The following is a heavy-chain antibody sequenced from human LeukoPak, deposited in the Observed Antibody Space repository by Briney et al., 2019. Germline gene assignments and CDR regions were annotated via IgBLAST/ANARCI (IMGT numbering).Heavy chain of an antibody. CDR1: GYTFTGYY. D-gene: IGHD3-22*01. J-gene: IGHJ2*01. V-gene: IGHV1-2*02. Sequence: ASVKVSCKASGYTFTGYYMHWVRQAPGQGLEWVGCINPNSGGTNYAQKFQGRVTMTRETSISTAYMELSRLRSDDTAVYYCARFPRDYYDSSGYYSYWYFDLWGRGTLVTVSS. CDR2: INPNSGGT. CDR3: ARFPRDYYDSSGYYSYWYFDL.